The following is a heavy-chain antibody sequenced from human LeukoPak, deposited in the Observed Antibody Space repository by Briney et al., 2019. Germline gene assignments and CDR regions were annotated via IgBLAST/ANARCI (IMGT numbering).Heavy chain of an antibody. J-gene: IGHJ4*02. CDR2: FSGSGGST. CDR3: AKSGYNRFDY. D-gene: IGHD5-24*01. Sequence: GGSLRLSCAASGFSFSSYAMSWVRQAPGKGLEWVSSFSGSGGSTYYADSVKGRFTISRDNSKNTLYLQMISLRAEDTAVYYCAKSGYNRFDYWGQGTLVTVAS. V-gene: IGHV3-23*01. CDR1: GFSFSSYA.